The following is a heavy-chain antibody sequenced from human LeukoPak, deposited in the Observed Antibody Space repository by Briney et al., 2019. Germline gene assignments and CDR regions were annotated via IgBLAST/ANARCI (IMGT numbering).Heavy chain of an antibody. CDR3: ARGDTRGYYYRFFDY. D-gene: IGHD3-22*01. J-gene: IGHJ4*02. CDR2: ISSSSGLI. V-gene: IGHV3-48*04. CDR1: GFALSDYS. Sequence: GGSLRLSCAASGFALSDYSMNWVRQAPGKGLEWVSFISSSSGLIHYADSVEGRFTISRDNAKKSLYLQMNSLRAEDTAVYYCARGDTRGYYYRFFDYWGQGTLVTVSS.